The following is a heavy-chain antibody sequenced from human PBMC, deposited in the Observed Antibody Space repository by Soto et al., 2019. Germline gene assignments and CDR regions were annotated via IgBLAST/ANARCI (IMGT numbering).Heavy chain of an antibody. CDR1: GCTINSYY. J-gene: IGHJ6*02. CDR3: ARGPTVTFYYYGMDV. CDR2: IYYSGST. V-gene: IGHV4-59*01. Sequence: MSLTRTVSGCTINSYYWSWIRQPPGKGLEWIGYIYYSGSTNYNPSPKSRVTISVDTSKSQFSLKLSSVTAADTAVYYCARGPTVTFYYYGMDVWGQGTTVNVSS. D-gene: IGHD4-17*01.